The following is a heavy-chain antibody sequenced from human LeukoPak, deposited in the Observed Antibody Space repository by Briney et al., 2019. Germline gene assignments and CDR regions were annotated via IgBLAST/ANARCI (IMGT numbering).Heavy chain of an antibody. CDR2: ISSSSSYI. CDR1: GFTFSSYS. D-gene: IGHD2-21*02. CDR3: ARWLVVTATASSWFDP. J-gene: IGHJ5*02. V-gene: IGHV3-21*01. Sequence: GGSLRLSCAASGFTFSSYSMNWVRQAPGKGLEWVSSISSSSSYIYYADSVKGRFTISRDNAKNSLYLQMNSLRAEDTAVYYCARWLVVTATASSWFDPWGQGTLVTVSS.